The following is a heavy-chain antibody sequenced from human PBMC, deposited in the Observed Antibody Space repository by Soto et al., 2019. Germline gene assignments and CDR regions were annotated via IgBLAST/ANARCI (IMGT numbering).Heavy chain of an antibody. CDR3: AGSTGGVPDVFDI. V-gene: IGHV2-70*01. CDR1: GFSLSTSGMC. Sequence: SGPTLVNPTQTLTLTCTFSGFSLSTSGMCVSWIRQPPGKALEWLALIDWDDKYYSTSLKTRLTISKDTSKNQVVLTMTNMDPVDTATYYCAGSTGGVPDVFDIWG. CDR2: IDWDDK. D-gene: IGHD3-10*01. J-gene: IGHJ3*02.